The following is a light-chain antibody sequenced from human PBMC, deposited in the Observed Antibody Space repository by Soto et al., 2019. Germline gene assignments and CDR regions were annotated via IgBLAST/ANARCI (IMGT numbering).Light chain of an antibody. CDR1: QTVFFSTNNKNY. J-gene: IGKJ1*01. CDR2: WAS. CDR3: QQYYDAPRT. V-gene: IGKV4-1*01. Sequence: DIVMTQSPDSLAVSLGERATIKCESSQTVFFSTNNKNYLAWYQQRPGQPPKLLISWASIRESGVPDRFSGSGSGTHFTLTIDSLQAEDVAIYYCQQYYDAPRTFGQGIKVEIK.